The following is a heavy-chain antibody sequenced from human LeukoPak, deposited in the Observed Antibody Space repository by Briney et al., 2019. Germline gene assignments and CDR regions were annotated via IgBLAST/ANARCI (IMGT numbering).Heavy chain of an antibody. CDR2: MNPNSGNT. D-gene: IGHD3-3*01. J-gene: IGHJ3*02. CDR1: GYTFTSYG. V-gene: IGHV1-8*03. Sequence: ASVKVSCKASGYTFTSYGISWVRQAAGQGLEWLGWMNPNSGNTGYAQQFQGRVTITTDESTSTAYMELSSLRSEDTAVYYCARRVVEGILGAFDIWGQGTMVTVSS. CDR3: ARRVVEGILGAFDI.